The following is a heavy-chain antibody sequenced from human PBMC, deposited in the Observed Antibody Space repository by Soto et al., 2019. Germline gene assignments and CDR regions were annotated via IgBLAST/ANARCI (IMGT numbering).Heavy chain of an antibody. J-gene: IGHJ6*02. D-gene: IGHD4-17*01. Sequence: SQTLSLTCAISGDSVSSNSAAWNWIRQSPSRGLEWLGRTYYRSKWYNDYAVSVKSRITINPDTSKNQFSLQLNSVTPEDTAVYYCARDRPDGDYKPVGYCYYGMDVWGQGTTVTVSS. CDR1: GDSVSSNSAA. V-gene: IGHV6-1*01. CDR2: TYYRSKWYN. CDR3: ARDRPDGDYKPVGYCYYGMDV.